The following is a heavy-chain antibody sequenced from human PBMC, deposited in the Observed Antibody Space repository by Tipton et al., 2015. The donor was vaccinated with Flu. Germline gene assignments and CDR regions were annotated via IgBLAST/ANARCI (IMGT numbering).Heavy chain of an antibody. CDR1: GASISSAGYY. D-gene: IGHD3-22*01. J-gene: IGHJ4*02. Sequence: TLSLTCSVSGASISSAGYYWSWIRQPPGKGLEWIGYMYYSGSTKYNPSLKSRVTISIDTSKNQFSLKLTSVTAADTAVYYCARDLKWSSAYYNPFGYWGQGTLVTVSS. V-gene: IGHV4-61*08. CDR3: ARDLKWSSAYYNPFGY. CDR2: MYYSGST.